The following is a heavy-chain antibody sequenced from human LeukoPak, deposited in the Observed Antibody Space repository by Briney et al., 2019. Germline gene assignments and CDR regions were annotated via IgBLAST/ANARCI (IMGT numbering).Heavy chain of an antibody. CDR3: ATARRWELRRYFDY. Sequence: ASVKVSCKASGYTFTSYDINWVRQATGQGLEWMGWMNPNSGNTGYAQKFQGRVTMTEDTSTDTAYMELSSLRSEDTAVYYCATARRWELRRYFDYWDQGTLVTVSS. J-gene: IGHJ4*02. CDR2: MNPNSGNT. D-gene: IGHD1-26*01. V-gene: IGHV1-8*02. CDR1: GYTFTSYD.